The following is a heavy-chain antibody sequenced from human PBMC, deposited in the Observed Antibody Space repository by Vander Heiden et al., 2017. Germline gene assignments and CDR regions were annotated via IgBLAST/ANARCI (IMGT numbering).Heavy chain of an antibody. CDR2: FYSSGST. Sequence: QVQLQESAPGLVKPSVPLSLTSAVSGGSVNSGTFCWSWLRQPPGKGLEWIGHFYSSGSTKYNPSHNSRATISVDTSKHQFSLRLNCVTAADTAVYYCAKTIEARWEFDCWGQGTLVTVSS. CDR3: AKTIEARWEFDC. D-gene: IGHD6-6*01. CDR1: GGSVNSGTFC. J-gene: IGHJ4*02. V-gene: IGHV4-61*01.